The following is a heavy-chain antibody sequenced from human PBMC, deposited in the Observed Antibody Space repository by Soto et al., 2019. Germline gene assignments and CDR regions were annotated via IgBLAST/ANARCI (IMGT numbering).Heavy chain of an antibody. D-gene: IGHD2-2*01. CDR1: GFTISSYA. J-gene: IGHJ6*02. V-gene: IGHV3-30-3*01. Sequence: QVQLVESGGGVVQPGRSLRLSCAASGFTISSYAMHWVRQAPGKGLEWVAVISYDGSNKYYADSVKGRFTISRDNSKNTLYLQMNSLRAEDTAVYDCARDLPAAMDNYYYYGMDVWGQGTTVTVSS. CDR2: ISYDGSNK. CDR3: ARDLPAAMDNYYYYGMDV.